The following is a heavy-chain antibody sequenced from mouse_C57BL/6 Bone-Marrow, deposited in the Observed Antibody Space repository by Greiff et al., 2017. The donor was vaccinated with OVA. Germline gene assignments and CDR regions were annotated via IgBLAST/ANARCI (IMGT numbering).Heavy chain of an antibody. V-gene: IGHV5-4*01. J-gene: IGHJ2*01. CDR1: GFTFSSYA. CDR3: AREGLRRGYYFDY. CDR2: ISDGGSYT. D-gene: IGHD2-4*01. Sequence: EVQLQESGGGLVKPGGSLKLSCAASGFTFSSYAMSWVRQTPEKRLEWVATISDGGSYTYYPDNVKGRFTISRDNAKNNLYLQMSHLKSEDTAMYYCAREGLRRGYYFDYWGQGTTLTVSS.